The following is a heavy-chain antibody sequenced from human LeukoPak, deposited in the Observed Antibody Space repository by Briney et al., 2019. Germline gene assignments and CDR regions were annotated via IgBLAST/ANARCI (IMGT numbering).Heavy chain of an antibody. V-gene: IGHV3-21*01. Sequence: GGSLRLSCTASGFTFSRSWMDWVRQAPGKGLEWVSSISSSSSYIYYADSVKGRFTISRDNAKNSLYLQMNSLRAEDTAVYYCARVSSYCSSTSCTGDYWGQGTLVTVSS. CDR1: GFTFSRSW. D-gene: IGHD2-2*01. CDR3: ARVSSYCSSTSCTGDY. J-gene: IGHJ4*02. CDR2: ISSSSSYI.